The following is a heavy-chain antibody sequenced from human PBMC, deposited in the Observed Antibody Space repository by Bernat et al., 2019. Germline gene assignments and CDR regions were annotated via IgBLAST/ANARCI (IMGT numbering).Heavy chain of an antibody. V-gene: IGHV4-34*01. J-gene: IGHJ4*02. CDR3: AAFPRLHQNEDFDY. CDR1: GGSFSGYY. Sequence: QVQLQQWGAGLLKPSETLSLTCAVYGGSFSGYYWSWIRQPPGKGLEWIGEINHSGSTNYNPPLKSRVTISVDTSKNQFSLKLSSVTAADTAVYYCAAFPRLHQNEDFDYWGQGTLVTVSS. CDR2: INHSGST. D-gene: IGHD6-25*01.